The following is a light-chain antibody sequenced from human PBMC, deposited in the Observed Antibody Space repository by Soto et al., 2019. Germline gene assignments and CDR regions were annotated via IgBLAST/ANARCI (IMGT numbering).Light chain of an antibody. CDR3: NSYAGTKNLV. CDR1: SSDVGGHNY. V-gene: IGLV2-8*01. CDR2: DVN. J-gene: IGLJ2*01. Sequence: QSVLTQPSSASGSPGQSVTISCTGTSSDVGGHNYVSWYQQHPGKAPKLIIYDVNKRPSGVPDRFSGSKSGNTASLTVSGLQAEDEADYYCNSYAGTKNLVFGGGTKLTVL.